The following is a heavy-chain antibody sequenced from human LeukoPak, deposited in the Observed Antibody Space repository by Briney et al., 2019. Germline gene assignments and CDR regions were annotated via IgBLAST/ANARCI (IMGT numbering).Heavy chain of an antibody. Sequence: PSETLSLTCTVSGGSISSYYWSWIRQPPGKGLEWIGYIYYSGSTNYNPSLKSRVTISVDTSKNQFSLKLSSATAADTAVYYCARVRSSGYYYPPYYYYGMDVWGQGTTVTVSS. CDR1: GGSISSYY. J-gene: IGHJ6*02. CDR2: IYYSGST. V-gene: IGHV4-59*08. CDR3: ARVRSSGYYYPPYYYYGMDV. D-gene: IGHD3-22*01.